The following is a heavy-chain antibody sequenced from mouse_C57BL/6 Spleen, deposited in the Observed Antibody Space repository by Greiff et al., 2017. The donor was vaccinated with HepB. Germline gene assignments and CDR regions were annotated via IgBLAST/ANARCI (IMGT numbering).Heavy chain of an antibody. J-gene: IGHJ2*01. Sequence: QVQLQQSGAELVKPGASVKLSCKASGYAFSSYWMNWVKQRPGKGLEWIGQIYPGDGDTNYNGKFKGKATLTADKSSSTAYLQLSSLTSEDSTVDYCARSVYGNNPYCIDYWGQGTTLTVSS. CDR2: IYPGDGDT. D-gene: IGHD2-1*01. CDR3: ARSVYGNNPYCIDY. CDR1: GYAFSSYW. V-gene: IGHV1-80*01.